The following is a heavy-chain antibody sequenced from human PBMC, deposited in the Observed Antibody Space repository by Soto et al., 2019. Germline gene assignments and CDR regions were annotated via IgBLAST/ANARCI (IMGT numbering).Heavy chain of an antibody. CDR2: ITAGDGKT. CDR3: ARDLYSSSFFWFDA. Sequence: QVHLVQSGAEVKKPGASVKVSCKASGYNFTQYTIHWVRQAPGQRLEGMGWITAGDGKTQYSKKFQTRVTIRSDLSATTVYMDLNSLRAEDTAVYYCARDLYSSSFFWFDAWGRGTLVIVSS. V-gene: IGHV1-3*01. D-gene: IGHD2-2*01. CDR1: GYNFTQYT. J-gene: IGHJ5*02.